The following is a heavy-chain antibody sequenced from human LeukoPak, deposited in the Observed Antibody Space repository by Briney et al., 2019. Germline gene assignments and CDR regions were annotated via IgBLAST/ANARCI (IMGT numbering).Heavy chain of an antibody. CDR1: GGSISNYY. CDR2: VYNSGST. Sequence: PSETLSLTCTVSGGSISNYYWSWIRQPPGKGLEWLGYVYNSGSTHYNPSLKSRVTISADTSKNQFSLKLSSVTAADTAVYYCARGYPSVLRYFDWLTFFDYWGQGTLVTVSS. D-gene: IGHD3-9*01. V-gene: IGHV4-59*12. CDR3: ARGYPSVLRYFDWLTFFDY. J-gene: IGHJ4*02.